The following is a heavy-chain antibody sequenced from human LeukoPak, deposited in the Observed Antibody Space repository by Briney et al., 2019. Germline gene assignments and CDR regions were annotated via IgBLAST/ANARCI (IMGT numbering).Heavy chain of an antibody. J-gene: IGHJ4*02. Sequence: GGSLRLSCAASGFTFSNYAMSWVRQAPGEGLEWVSAITGSGGDTYHAESVKGRFTVSRDNSKNTLYLQMDSLGAEDTAVYYCAKGSTISRPYYFDYWGQGTLVTVSS. CDR2: ITGSGGDT. CDR3: AKGSTISRPYYFDY. V-gene: IGHV3-23*01. D-gene: IGHD2/OR15-2a*01. CDR1: GFTFSNYA.